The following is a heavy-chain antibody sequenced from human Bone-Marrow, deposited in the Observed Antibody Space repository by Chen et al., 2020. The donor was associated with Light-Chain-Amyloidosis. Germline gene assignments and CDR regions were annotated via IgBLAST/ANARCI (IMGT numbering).Heavy chain of an antibody. CDR1: GDSVKSDFRY. J-gene: IGHJ3*01. D-gene: IGHD3-16*01. CDR2: IYHTGST. CDR3: ARKAVIMLLAFDV. Sequence: KSSETLSLTCTVSGDSVKSDFRYWTWIRQSPGRGLEWIGDIYHTGSTNFNPSLKXRVXXXXXXXXNXXXXXXXXXXXXXXAVYYCARKAVIMLLAFDVWGQGTLVTVS. V-gene: IGHV4-61*01.